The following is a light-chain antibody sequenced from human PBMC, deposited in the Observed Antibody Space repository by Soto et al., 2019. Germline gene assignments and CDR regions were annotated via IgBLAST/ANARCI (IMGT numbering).Light chain of an antibody. CDR2: AAS. CDR3: LQVNDIPLT. CDR1: HDVRTW. Sequence: IQMTQSPSSVSASIGETVTLTCRASHDVRTWLAWYQQIPGRAPKLLIHAASKLQSGVPSRFSGSGSRTDFTLTISNLQPDDLGTYYCLQVNDIPLTFGPGTRVDLK. V-gene: IGKV1-12*01. J-gene: IGKJ3*01.